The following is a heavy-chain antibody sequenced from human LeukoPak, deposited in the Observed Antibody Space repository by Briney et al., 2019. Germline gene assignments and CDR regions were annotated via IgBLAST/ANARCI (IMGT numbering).Heavy chain of an antibody. CDR2: INPSGGST. D-gene: IGHD3-3*01. Sequence: GASVKVSCKASGYTFTSYYMHWVRQAPGQGLEWMGIINPSGGSTSYAQKFQGRVTMTRDMSTSTVYMELSSLRSEDTAVYYRARADTYYDFWSGPLYYYYYYMDVWGKGTTVTVSS. CDR3: ARADTYYDFWSGPLYYYYYYMDV. J-gene: IGHJ6*03. CDR1: GYTFTSYY. V-gene: IGHV1-46*01.